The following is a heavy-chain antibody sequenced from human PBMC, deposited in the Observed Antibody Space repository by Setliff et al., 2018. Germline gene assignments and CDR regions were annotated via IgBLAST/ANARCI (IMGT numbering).Heavy chain of an antibody. J-gene: IGHJ5*02. CDR2: IYYSGST. CDR1: GGSISSYY. CDR3: ARARYCSGGTCYWTWFNP. Sequence: SETLSLTCTVSGGSISSYYWSWIRQPPGKGLEWIGYIYYSGSTNYNPSLKSRVTISVDTSTTQFSLKLNSVTAADTAVYYCARARYCSGGTCYWTWFNPWGQGTLVTVSS. V-gene: IGHV4-59*08. D-gene: IGHD2-15*01.